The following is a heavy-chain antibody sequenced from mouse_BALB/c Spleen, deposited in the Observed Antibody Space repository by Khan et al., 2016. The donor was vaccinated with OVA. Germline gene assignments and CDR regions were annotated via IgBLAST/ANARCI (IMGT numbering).Heavy chain of an antibody. CDR1: GFTFSTYG. D-gene: IGHD1-1*01. V-gene: IGHV5-6*01. CDR3: TRLAYYYDSEGFAY. CDR2: VSTGGSYT. J-gene: IGHJ3*01. Sequence: EVQRVESGGDLVKPGGSLKLSCAASGFTFSTYGMSWVRQAPDKRLEWVANVSTGGSYTYYPDSVKGRFTISRDNAKNTLYLQMSGLRSEDTAMFYCTRLAYYYDSEGFAYWGQGTLVTVSA.